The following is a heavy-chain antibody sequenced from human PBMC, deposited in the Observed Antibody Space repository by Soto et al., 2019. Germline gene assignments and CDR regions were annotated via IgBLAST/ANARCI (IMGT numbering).Heavy chain of an antibody. D-gene: IGHD2-15*01. CDR2: IIPIFGTA. V-gene: IGHV1-69*05. J-gene: IGHJ4*02. CDR3: ARDQGDCSGGSCYFDY. Sequence: GASVKVSCKASGGTFSSYAISWVRQAPGQGLEWMGGIIPIFGTANYAQKFQGRVTITTDASTSTAYMELRSLRSDDTAVYYCARDQGDCSGGSCYFDYWGQGTLVTVSS. CDR1: GGTFSSYA.